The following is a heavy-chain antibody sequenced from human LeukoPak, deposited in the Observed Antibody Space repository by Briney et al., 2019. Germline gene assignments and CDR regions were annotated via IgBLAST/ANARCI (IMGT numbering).Heavy chain of an antibody. D-gene: IGHD3-10*01. CDR1: GFTFSSYA. CDR2: ISSSSSYI. J-gene: IGHJ6*03. V-gene: IGHV3-21*01. CDR3: ARNMVRGATNYYYMDV. Sequence: PGGSLRLSCAASGFTFSSYAMHWVRQAPGKGLEWVSSISSSSSYIYYADSVKGRFTISRDNAKNSLYLQMNSLRAEDTAVYYCARNMVRGATNYYYMDVWGKGTTVTVSS.